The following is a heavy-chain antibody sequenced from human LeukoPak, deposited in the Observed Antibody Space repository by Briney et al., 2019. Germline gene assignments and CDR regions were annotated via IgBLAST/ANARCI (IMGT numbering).Heavy chain of an antibody. J-gene: IGHJ6*02. V-gene: IGHV3-21*01. Sequence: PGGSLRLSCAASGFTFRSYSMNWVRQAPGKGLEWVSSISSSSSDIYYVDSVKGRFTISRDNAKNSLYLQMNSLRAEDTAVYYCARVSNYYGSGRDGGMDVWGQGTTVTVSS. CDR2: ISSSSSDI. CDR1: GFTFRSYS. CDR3: ARVSNYYGSGRDGGMDV. D-gene: IGHD3-10*01.